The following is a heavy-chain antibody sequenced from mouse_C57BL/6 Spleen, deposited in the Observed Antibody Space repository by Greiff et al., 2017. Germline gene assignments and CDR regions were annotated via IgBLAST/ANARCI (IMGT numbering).Heavy chain of an antibody. V-gene: IGHV1-26*01. CDR3: ARSEGTWYFDV. J-gene: IGHJ1*03. CDR1: GYTFTDYY. Sequence: EVQLQQSGPELVKPGASVKISCKASGYTFTDYYMNWVKQSHGKSLEWIGDINPNNGGTSYNQKFKGKATLTVDKSSSTAYMELRSLTSEDSAVYYCARSEGTWYFDVWGTGTTVTVSS. D-gene: IGHD3-3*01. CDR2: INPNNGGT.